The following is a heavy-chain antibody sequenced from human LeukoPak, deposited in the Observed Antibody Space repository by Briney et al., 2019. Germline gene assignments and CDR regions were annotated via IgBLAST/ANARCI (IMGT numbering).Heavy chain of an antibody. Sequence: SETLSLTCTVSGGSISSYYWSWIRQPPGKGLEWIGYIYYSGSTNYNPSLKSRVTISVDTSKNQFSLKLSSVTAADTAVYYCAGGVVAALDFDYWGRGTLVTVSS. CDR1: GGSISSYY. V-gene: IGHV4-59*01. CDR3: AGGVVAALDFDY. D-gene: IGHD2-15*01. CDR2: IYYSGST. J-gene: IGHJ4*02.